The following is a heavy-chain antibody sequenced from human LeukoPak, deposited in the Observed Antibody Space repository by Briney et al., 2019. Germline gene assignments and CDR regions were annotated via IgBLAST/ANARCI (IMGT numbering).Heavy chain of an antibody. V-gene: IGHV3-74*01. CDR3: ARDWVYKIDY. CDR2: ISHDGII. Sequence: GGSLRLSCAASGFTFSGYWMHWVRQAPGKGLVWVSRISHDGIISYADSVKGRFTISRDNAKNTLILQMNSLRVEDTAVYYCARDWVYKIDYWGRGTLVTVSS. CDR1: GFTFSGYW. J-gene: IGHJ4*02. D-gene: IGHD5-24*01.